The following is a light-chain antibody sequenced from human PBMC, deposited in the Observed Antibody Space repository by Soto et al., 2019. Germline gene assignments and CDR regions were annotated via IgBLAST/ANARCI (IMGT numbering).Light chain of an antibody. Sequence: DIQLTQSPSSLSASVGDRVTITCRASQAISSYLAWYQQKPGKVPELLIYATSTLQSGAPSRLSGSGSGTHFTLTISSLQPEDVATYYCHKYNHAPTFGGGTKVEIK. J-gene: IGKJ4*01. CDR3: HKYNHAPT. V-gene: IGKV1-27*01. CDR2: ATS. CDR1: QAISSY.